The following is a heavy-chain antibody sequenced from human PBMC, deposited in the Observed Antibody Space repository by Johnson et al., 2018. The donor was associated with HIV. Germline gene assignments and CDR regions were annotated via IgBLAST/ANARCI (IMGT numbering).Heavy chain of an antibody. CDR2: ISYDGSNK. D-gene: IGHD3-22*01. CDR1: GFTFSSYA. CDR3: ARTYYYDSSGYYVGAFDI. V-gene: IGHV3-30-3*01. J-gene: IGHJ3*02. Sequence: QVQLVESGGGVVQPGRSLRLSCAASGFTFSSYAMHWVRQAPGKGLEWVAVISYDGSNKYYADSVKGRFTISRDNSKNTLYLQMNSLRAEDTAVYYCARTYYYDSSGYYVGAFDIWGQGTMVTVSS.